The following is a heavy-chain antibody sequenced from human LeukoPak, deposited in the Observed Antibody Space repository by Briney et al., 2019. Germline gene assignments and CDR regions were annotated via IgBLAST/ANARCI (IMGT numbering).Heavy chain of an antibody. CDR2: IYPGDSDT. V-gene: IGHV5-51*01. CDR1: EYSFTSYW. CDR3: ARIGVGATTGNAFDI. D-gene: IGHD1-26*01. Sequence: GESLKISCKGSEYSFTSYWIGWVRQMPGKGLEWMGIIYPGDSDTRYSPSFQGQVTISADKSITTAYLQWSSLKASDTAMYYCARIGVGATTGNAFDIWGQGTMVTVSS. J-gene: IGHJ3*02.